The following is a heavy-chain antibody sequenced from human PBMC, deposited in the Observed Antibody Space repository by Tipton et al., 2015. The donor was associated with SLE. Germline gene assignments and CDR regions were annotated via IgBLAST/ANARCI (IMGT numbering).Heavy chain of an antibody. Sequence: TLSLTCEVSGYSISSGYYWGWIRQPPGKGLELIGSIHRSGSTYYNPSLQSRVTISVDTSKNQFSLKLSSVTAADTAVYYCARGLEDLFYMDVWGKGTTVTVSS. D-gene: IGHD3-22*01. CDR3: ARGLEDLFYMDV. V-gene: IGHV4-38-2*01. CDR1: GYSISSGYY. CDR2: IHRSGST. J-gene: IGHJ6*03.